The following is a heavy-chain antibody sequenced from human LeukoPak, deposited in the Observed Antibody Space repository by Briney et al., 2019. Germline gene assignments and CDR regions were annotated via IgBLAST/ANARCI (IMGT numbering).Heavy chain of an antibody. Sequence: GGSLRLSCAASGFTFSSYAMSWVRQAPGKGLEWVSAISGSGGSTYYADSVKGRFTISRENAKNTLYLQMNSLRAEDTAVYYCAKAKSMVQPEYFDYWGQGTLVTVSS. CDR1: GFTFSSYA. CDR2: ISGSGGST. CDR3: AKAKSMVQPEYFDY. J-gene: IGHJ4*02. D-gene: IGHD3-10*01. V-gene: IGHV3-23*01.